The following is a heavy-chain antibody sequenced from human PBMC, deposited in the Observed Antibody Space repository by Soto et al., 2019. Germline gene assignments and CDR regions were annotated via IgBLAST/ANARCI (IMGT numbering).Heavy chain of an antibody. CDR2: INAGNGNT. Sequence: QVQLVQSGAEVKKPGASVKVSCKASGYTFTSYAMHWVRQAPGQRLEWMGWINAGNGNTKYSQKFLGRVTITRDTSASPAYMELSSQRSEDTAVYYCASRLGRDGYNRVSKPKPCDYYGMDVWGQGTTVTVSS. CDR3: ASRLGRDGYNRVSKPKPCDYYGMDV. D-gene: IGHD5-12*01. J-gene: IGHJ6*02. V-gene: IGHV1-3*01. CDR1: GYTFTSYA.